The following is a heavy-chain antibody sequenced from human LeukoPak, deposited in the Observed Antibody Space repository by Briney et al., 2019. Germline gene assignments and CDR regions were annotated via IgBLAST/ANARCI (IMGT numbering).Heavy chain of an antibody. CDR2: MNPNSANT. V-gene: IGHV1-8*03. CDR1: GYTFTTYD. D-gene: IGHD2-8*02. Sequence: ASVKVSCKASGYTFTTYDINWVRQATGQGLEWMGWMNPNSANTGYAQKFQGRVTITRNTSIITAYMELNSLRSDDTAVYYCARARLVRGPVTPLYYFDYWGQGVLVTVSS. J-gene: IGHJ4*02. CDR3: ARARLVRGPVTPLYYFDY.